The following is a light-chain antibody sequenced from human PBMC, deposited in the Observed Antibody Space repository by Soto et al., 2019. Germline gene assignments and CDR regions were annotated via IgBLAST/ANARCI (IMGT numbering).Light chain of an antibody. V-gene: IGLV2-23*01. CDR1: SSDVGSYNL. CDR3: CSYACSSTV. Sequence: QSALTQPASVSGSPGQSITISCTGTSSDVGSYNLVSWYQQRPGKAPKLMIYEGSKRPSGVSNRFSGSKSGNTASLTISGLQAEDEADYYCCSYACSSTVFGVGTKLTVL. J-gene: IGLJ2*01. CDR2: EGS.